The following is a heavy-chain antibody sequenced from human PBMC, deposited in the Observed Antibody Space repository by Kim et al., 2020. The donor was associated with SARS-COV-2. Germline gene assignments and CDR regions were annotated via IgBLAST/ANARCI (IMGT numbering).Heavy chain of an antibody. CDR3: ATGGWVRSSSSVTQVEY. Sequence: SETLSLTCTVSGGSISSGGYYWSWIRQHPGKGLEWIGYIYYSGSTYYNPSLKSRVTISVDTSKNQFSLKLSSVTAADTAVYYCATGGWVRSSSSVTQVEYWGQGTLVTVSS. CDR2: IYYSGST. CDR1: GGSISSGGYY. J-gene: IGHJ4*02. V-gene: IGHV4-31*03. D-gene: IGHD6-6*01.